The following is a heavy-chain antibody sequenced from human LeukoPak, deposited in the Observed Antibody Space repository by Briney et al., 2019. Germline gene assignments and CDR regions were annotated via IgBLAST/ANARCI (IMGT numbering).Heavy chain of an antibody. CDR3: AREGLRINWLDP. Sequence: SETLSLTRTVSGGSISSGDYYWSWIRQPPGKGLEWIGYIYYSGSTYYNPSLKSRVTISVDTSKNQFSLKLSSVSAADTAVYYCAREGLRINWLDPWGQGTLVTVSS. D-gene: IGHD4-17*01. CDR1: GGSISSGDYY. J-gene: IGHJ5*02. CDR2: IYYSGST. V-gene: IGHV4-30-4*01.